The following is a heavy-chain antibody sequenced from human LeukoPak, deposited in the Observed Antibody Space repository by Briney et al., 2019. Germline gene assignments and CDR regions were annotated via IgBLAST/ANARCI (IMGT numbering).Heavy chain of an antibody. CDR2: INPNSGGT. J-gene: IGHJ3*02. V-gene: IGHV1-2*02. Sequence: ASVKVSCKASGYTFTGYYMHWVRQAPGRGLEWMGWINPNSGGTNYAQKFQGRGTTTRDPSISTAYMALSRLRSDDTAVYYCASLFCSGGSCYSGVGAFDIWGQGTMVTVSS. D-gene: IGHD2-15*01. CDR1: GYTFTGYY. CDR3: ASLFCSGGSCYSGVGAFDI.